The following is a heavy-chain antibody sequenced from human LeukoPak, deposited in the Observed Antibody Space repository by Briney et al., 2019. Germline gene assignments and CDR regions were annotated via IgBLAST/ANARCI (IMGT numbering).Heavy chain of an antibody. D-gene: IGHD2-2*01. J-gene: IGHJ6*02. V-gene: IGHV4-59*01. CDR3: ARGRYCSSTSCYRADYYYYGMDV. CDR2: TYYSGST. CDR1: GGSISSYY. Sequence: SETLSLTCTVSGGSISSYYWSWIRQPPGKGLEWIGYTYYSGSTNYNPSLKSRVTISVDTSKNQFSLKLSSVTAADTAVYYCARGRYCSSTSCYRADYYYYGMDVWGQGTTVTVSS.